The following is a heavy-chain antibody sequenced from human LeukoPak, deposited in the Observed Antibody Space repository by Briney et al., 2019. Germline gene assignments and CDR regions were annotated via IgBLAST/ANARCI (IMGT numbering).Heavy chain of an antibody. CDR3: ARASMTTVTTAPYY. J-gene: IGHJ4*02. CDR1: GYIFTNYV. CDR2: IIPIFGTA. D-gene: IGHD4-11*01. Sequence: SVKVSCKASGYIFTNYVITWVRQAPGQGLEWMGGIIPIFGTANYAQKFQGRVTITADESTSTAYMELSSLRPEDTAVYYCARASMTTVTTAPYYWGQGTLVTVSS. V-gene: IGHV1-69*13.